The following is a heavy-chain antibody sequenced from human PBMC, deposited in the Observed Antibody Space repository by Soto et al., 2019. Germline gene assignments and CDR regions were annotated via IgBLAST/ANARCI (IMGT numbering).Heavy chain of an antibody. Sequence: VQLQESGPGLAKPSETLSLTCTVSGGSSSSFYWSWIRQPPGKGLEWIGNVFYSGSTIYNPSLKSRVTISVDTSKNQFSLNLSSVTAADTAVYYCAQEICDPNGCYGRWLDPWGQGTLVTVSS. CDR3: AQEICDPNGCYGRWLDP. V-gene: IGHV4-59*01. D-gene: IGHD2-15*01. CDR2: VFYSGST. J-gene: IGHJ5*02. CDR1: GGSSSSFY.